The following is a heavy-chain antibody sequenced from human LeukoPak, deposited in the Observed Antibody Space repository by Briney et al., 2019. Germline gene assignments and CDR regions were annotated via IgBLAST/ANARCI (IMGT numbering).Heavy chain of an antibody. Sequence: TGGSLRLSCAVSGFTFSSYDMNWVRQAPGKGLEWVSYISSGSSTIYYADSVKGRFTISRDNAKNSLYLQMNSLRDEDTAVYYCASLGRLYYDSSGYYLDYWGQGALVTVSS. J-gene: IGHJ4*02. CDR2: ISSGSSTI. V-gene: IGHV3-48*02. D-gene: IGHD3-22*01. CDR1: GFTFSSYD. CDR3: ASLGRLYYDSSGYYLDY.